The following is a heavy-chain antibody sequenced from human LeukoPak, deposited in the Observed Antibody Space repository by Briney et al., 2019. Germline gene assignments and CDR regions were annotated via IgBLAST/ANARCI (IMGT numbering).Heavy chain of an antibody. V-gene: IGHV3-30-3*01. J-gene: IGHJ4*02. CDR1: GFTFSNYA. D-gene: IGHD3-10*01. Sequence: GGSLRLSCAASGFTFSNYAMHWARQAPGKGLEWVAIISYDGSNKYYADSVKGRFTISRDNSKNTLYLQMNSLRAEDTAVYYCARDLGFGELEYWGQGTLVTVSS. CDR2: ISYDGSNK. CDR3: ARDLGFGELEY.